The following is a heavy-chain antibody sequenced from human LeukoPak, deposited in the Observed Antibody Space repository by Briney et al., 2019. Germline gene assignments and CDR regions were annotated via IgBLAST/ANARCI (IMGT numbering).Heavy chain of an antibody. V-gene: IGHV4-38-2*01. J-gene: IGHJ4*02. CDR2: IYQSGST. CDR1: GYSISSGYY. CDR3: ARLDSSGYGILWY. Sequence: PSETLSLTCAVSGYSISSGYYWGWIRQPPGKGLEWIGSIYQSGSTYYNRSLKSRVTISVDTSKNQFSLKLSSVTDAATAVYYCARLDSSGYGILWYWGQGTLVTVSS. D-gene: IGHD3-22*01.